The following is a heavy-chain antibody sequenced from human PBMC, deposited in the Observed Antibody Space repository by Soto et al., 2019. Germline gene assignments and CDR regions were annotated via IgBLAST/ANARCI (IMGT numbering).Heavy chain of an antibody. CDR3: ARHAGFDSSGYYAFDY. CDR2: IDSSDSYT. D-gene: IGHD3-22*01. Sequence: GESLKISCKGSGYSFTSYWISWVRQMPGKGLEWMGRIDSSDSYTNYSPSFQGHVTISADKSISTAYLQWSSLKASDTAMYYCARHAGFDSSGYYAFDYWGQGTLVTVSS. CDR1: GYSFTSYW. J-gene: IGHJ4*02. V-gene: IGHV5-10-1*01.